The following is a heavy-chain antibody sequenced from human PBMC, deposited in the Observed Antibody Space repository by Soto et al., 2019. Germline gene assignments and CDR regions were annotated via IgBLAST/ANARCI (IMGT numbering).Heavy chain of an antibody. Sequence: EVQLLQSGGGLAQPGGSLTLSCAASGFSFSDYSMNWVRRAPGKGLEWVSAFSVGGDDRNYADSVKGRFTISRDNSKNTLFLQMNSLGAEDTARYYCAREARYDRGVYHYEGIDYWGQGTLVTVSS. J-gene: IGHJ4*02. V-gene: IGHV3-23*01. D-gene: IGHD3-22*01. CDR2: FSVGGDDR. CDR1: GFSFSDYS. CDR3: AREARYDRGVYHYEGIDY.